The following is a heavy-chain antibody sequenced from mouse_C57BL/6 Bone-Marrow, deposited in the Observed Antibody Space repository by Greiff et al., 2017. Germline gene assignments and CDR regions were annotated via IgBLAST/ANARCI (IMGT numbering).Heavy chain of an antibody. D-gene: IGHD3-2*02. CDR1: GFSFNTYA. CDR2: IRSKSNNYAT. CDR3: ERQQLRLRGWVAY. Sequence: EVKLVESGGGLVQPKGSLKLSCAASGFSFNTYAMNWVRQAPGKGLEWVARIRSKSNNYATYYADSVKDRFTISRDESESMLDLQMNNVKTEDTAMDYGERQQLRLRGWVAYWGQGTLVTVSA. V-gene: IGHV10-1*01. J-gene: IGHJ3*01.